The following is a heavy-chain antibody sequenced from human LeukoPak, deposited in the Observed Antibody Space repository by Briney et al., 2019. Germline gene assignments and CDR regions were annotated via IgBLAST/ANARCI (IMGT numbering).Heavy chain of an antibody. V-gene: IGHV3-11*03. CDR3: ARNSRPSYSSSWYSWDY. Sequence: GGSLRLSCAASGFTFSDYYMSWSRQAPGKGLEWVSYISSSSSYTNYADSVKGRFTISRDNAKNSLYLQMNSLRAEDTAVYYCARNSRPSYSSSWYSWDYWGQATLVTVSS. CDR2: ISSSSSYT. CDR1: GFTFSDYY. D-gene: IGHD6-13*01. J-gene: IGHJ4*02.